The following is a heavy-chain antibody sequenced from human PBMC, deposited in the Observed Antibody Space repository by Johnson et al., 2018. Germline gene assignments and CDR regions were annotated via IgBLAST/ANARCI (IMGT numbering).Heavy chain of an antibody. J-gene: IGHJ3*02. Sequence: QWVRQARGQRLEWIGWIVVGSGNTNYAQKFQERVTITRDMSTSTAYMELSSLRSEDTAVYYCAADRGYYYDSIGYYPDAFDIWGQGTMVTVSS. CDR3: AADRGYYYDSIGYYPDAFDI. V-gene: IGHV1-58*01. D-gene: IGHD3-22*01. CDR2: IVVGSGNT.